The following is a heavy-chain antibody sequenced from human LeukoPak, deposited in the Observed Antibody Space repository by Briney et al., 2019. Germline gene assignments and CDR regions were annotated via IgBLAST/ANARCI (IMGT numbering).Heavy chain of an antibody. CDR1: GFSASSKY. J-gene: IGHJ4*02. CDR2: IYSGGST. CDR3: AREGASSSFDY. V-gene: IGHV3-53*01. Sequence: GSLRLSCAASGFSASSKYMSWVRQAPGKGLEWVSIIYSGGSTYYADSVKGRFTISRDNSKNTLYLQMNSLRAEDTAVYHCAREGASSSFDYWGQGTLVTVSS.